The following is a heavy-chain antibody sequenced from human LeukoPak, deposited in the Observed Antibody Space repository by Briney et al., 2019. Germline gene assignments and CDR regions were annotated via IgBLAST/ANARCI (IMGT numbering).Heavy chain of an antibody. Sequence: VASVKVSFKASGYTFTSYGISWVRQAPGQGLEWMGWISAYNGNTNYAQKLQGRVTMTTDTSTSTAYMELRSLRSDDTAVYYCARDRLYYSSTSCHNWFDPWGQGTLVTVSS. CDR2: ISAYNGNT. CDR3: ARDRLYYSSTSCHNWFDP. D-gene: IGHD2-2*01. CDR1: GYTFTSYG. V-gene: IGHV1-18*01. J-gene: IGHJ5*02.